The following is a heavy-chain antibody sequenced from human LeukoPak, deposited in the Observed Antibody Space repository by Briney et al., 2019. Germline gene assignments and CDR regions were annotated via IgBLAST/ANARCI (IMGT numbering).Heavy chain of an antibody. CDR3: AKDSLGSGYDYYFDY. CDR1: GFTFSSYA. D-gene: IGHD5-12*01. V-gene: IGHV3-23*01. Sequence: RPGGSLRLSCAASGFTFSSYAMSWVRQAPGKGLEWVSAISSSTISTYYADSVKGRFTISRDNSKNTLYLQMNSLRAEDTALYYCAKDSLGSGYDYYFDYWGQGTLVTVSS. CDR2: ISSSTIST. J-gene: IGHJ4*02.